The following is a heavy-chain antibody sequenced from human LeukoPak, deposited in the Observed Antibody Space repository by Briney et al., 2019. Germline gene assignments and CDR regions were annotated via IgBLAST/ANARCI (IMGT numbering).Heavy chain of an antibody. CDR2: MYYSGST. Sequence: SETLSLTCTVSGGSISSGDYYWSWIRQPPGKGLEWIGYMYYSGSTYYNPSLKSRVTISLDTSRSQFSLKLNSVTAADTAVYYCVRRMVGAIRPFDYWGQGTLVTVSS. CDR3: VRRMVGAIRPFDY. V-gene: IGHV4-30-4*01. J-gene: IGHJ4*02. CDR1: GGSISSGDYY. D-gene: IGHD1-26*01.